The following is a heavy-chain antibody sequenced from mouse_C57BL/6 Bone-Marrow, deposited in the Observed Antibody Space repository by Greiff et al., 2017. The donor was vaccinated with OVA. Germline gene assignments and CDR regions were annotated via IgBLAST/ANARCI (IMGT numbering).Heavy chain of an antibody. CDR1: GYTFTSYW. V-gene: IGHV1-7*01. J-gene: IGHJ3*01. Sequence: QVQLKQSGAELAKPGASVKLSCKASGYTFTSYWMHWVKQRPGQGLEWIGYITPSSGYTKYNQKFKDKATLTADKSSSQAYMQLSSLTYAVSALYSCARSYIHYPACFASGGHGPLVTVSA. CDR3: ARSYIHYPACFAS. D-gene: IGHD2-5*01. CDR2: ITPSSGYT.